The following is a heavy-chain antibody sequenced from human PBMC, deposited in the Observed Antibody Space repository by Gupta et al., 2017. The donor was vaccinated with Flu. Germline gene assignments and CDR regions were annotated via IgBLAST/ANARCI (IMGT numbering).Heavy chain of an antibody. CDR3: ARDRIDSFSNYGMDV. V-gene: IGHV3-11*01. D-gene: IGHD5-18*01. CDR2: ISSGGRTI. Sequence: GGDLVKPGGSLRLSCAASGSSISEYYMSWIRQAPGRGLEWVAYISSGGRTINYADSVKGRFTISRDNDKNSLFLQMNSLRAEDTAVYYCARDRIDSFSNYGMDVWGQGTTVTVSS. J-gene: IGHJ6*02. CDR1: GSSISEYY.